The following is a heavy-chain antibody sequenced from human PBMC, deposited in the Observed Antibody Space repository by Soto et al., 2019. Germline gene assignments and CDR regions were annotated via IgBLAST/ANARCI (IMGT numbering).Heavy chain of an antibody. CDR2: IYYSGST. J-gene: IGHJ4*02. V-gene: IGHV4-39*01. Sequence: LSLTCTVSGGSISSSSYYWGWIRQPPGKGLEWIGSIYYSGSTYYNPSLKSRVTISVDTSKNQFSLKLSSVTAADTAVYYCARGMGGSGSYYRHYFEYWGQGTLVTVSS. CDR3: ARGMGGSGSYYRHYFEY. D-gene: IGHD3-10*01. CDR1: GGSISSSSYY.